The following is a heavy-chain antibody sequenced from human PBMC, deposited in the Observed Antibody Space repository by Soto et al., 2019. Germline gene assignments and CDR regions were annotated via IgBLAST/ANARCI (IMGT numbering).Heavy chain of an antibody. Sequence: QVQLVQSAAEVKKPGASVKVSWQASGYTFIRYGITWVRQAPGQGLEWMGWISPYNDYTIYAQKFQGRLTMTTDTSSRIKYMAPRGLKFDDTAVYYCARGGYYNNSGGELSHYGLDVWGQGTSVTVSS. CDR1: GYTFIRYG. D-gene: IGHD3-16*01. CDR2: ISPYNDYT. CDR3: ARGGYYNNSGGELSHYGLDV. V-gene: IGHV1-18*01. J-gene: IGHJ6*02.